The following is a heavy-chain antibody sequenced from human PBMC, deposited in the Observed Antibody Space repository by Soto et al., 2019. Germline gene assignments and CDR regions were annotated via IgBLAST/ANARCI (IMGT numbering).Heavy chain of an antibody. V-gene: IGHV3-11*05. CDR1: GFTFSDYY. CDR2: ISSSSSYT. J-gene: IGHJ4*02. CDR3: ARDKPSIVGAWDY. D-gene: IGHD1-26*01. Sequence: PGGSLRLSCAASGFTFSDYYMSWIRQAPGKGLEWVSYISSSSSYTNYADSAKGRFTISRDNAKNSLYLQMNSLRAEDTAVYYCARDKPSIVGAWDYWGQGTLVTVSS.